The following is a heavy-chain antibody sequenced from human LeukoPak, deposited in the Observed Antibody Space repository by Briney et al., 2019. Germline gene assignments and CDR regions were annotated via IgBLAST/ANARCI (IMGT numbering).Heavy chain of an antibody. Sequence: SETLSLTCAVYGGSFSGYYWSWIRQPPGKGLEWIGEINHSGSTNYNPSLKGRVTISVDTSKNQFSLNLSSVTAADTALYYCARHASGQPFDYWGQGTLFTVSS. CDR3: ARHASGQPFDY. CDR2: INHSGST. D-gene: IGHD3-16*01. CDR1: GGSFSGYY. V-gene: IGHV4-34*01. J-gene: IGHJ4*02.